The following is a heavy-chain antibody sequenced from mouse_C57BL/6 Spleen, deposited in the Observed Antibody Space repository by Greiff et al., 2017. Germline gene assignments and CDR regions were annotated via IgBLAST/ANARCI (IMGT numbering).Heavy chain of an antibody. CDR3: ARGDSSGWFAY. V-gene: IGHV1-76*01. Sequence: QVQLQQSGAELVRPGASVKLSCKASGYTFTDYYINWVKQRPGQGLEWIARIYPGSGNTYYNEKFKGKATLTAEKSSSTAYMQLSSLTSEDSAVXFCARGDSSGWFAYWGQGTLVTVSA. CDR1: GYTFTDYY. D-gene: IGHD3-2*02. J-gene: IGHJ3*01. CDR2: IYPGSGNT.